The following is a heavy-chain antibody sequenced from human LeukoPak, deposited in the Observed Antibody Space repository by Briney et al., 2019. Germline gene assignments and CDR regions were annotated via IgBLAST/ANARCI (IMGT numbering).Heavy chain of an antibody. D-gene: IGHD6-6*01. CDR2: ISSSGSTI. Sequence: GGSLRLSCAASGFTFSDYYMSWIRQAPGKGLEWVSYISSSGSTIYYADSVKGRFTISRDNAKNSLYLQMNSLRAEDTAVYYCAKDGADGSSGGYYYYYHMDVWGKGTTVTVSS. CDR3: AKDGADGSSGGYYYYYHMDV. V-gene: IGHV3-11*04. CDR1: GFTFSDYY. J-gene: IGHJ6*03.